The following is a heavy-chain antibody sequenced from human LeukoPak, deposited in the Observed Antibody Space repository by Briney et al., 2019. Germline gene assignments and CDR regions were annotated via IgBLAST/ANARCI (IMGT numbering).Heavy chain of an antibody. CDR3: ARLTDPQAMDY. V-gene: IGHV4-59*08. CDR2: IYYSGST. CDR1: GGSISSYY. J-gene: IGHJ4*02. Sequence: SETLSLTCTVSGGSISSYYWSWIRQPPGKGLEWIGYIYYSGSTNYNPSLKSRVTISVDTSKNQFSLNLSSVTAADTALYYCARLTDPQAMDYWGQGTLVTVSS. D-gene: IGHD1-14*01.